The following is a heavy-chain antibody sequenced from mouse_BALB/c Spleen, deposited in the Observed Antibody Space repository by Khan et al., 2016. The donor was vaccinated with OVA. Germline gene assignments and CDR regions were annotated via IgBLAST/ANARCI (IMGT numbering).Heavy chain of an antibody. D-gene: IGHD2-10*01. J-gene: IGHJ4*01. CDR2: IWGDGST. CDR1: GFSLTGYG. Sequence: QVQLKQSGPGLVAPSQSLSITCTVSGFSLTGYGVNWVRQPPGKGLEWLGMIWGDGSTDYNSALKSRLSISKDHSKSQVFLTMNSLQTDDTARDYFARAYYGNYREAMDYWGQGTSVTFSS. CDR3: ARAYYGNYREAMDY. V-gene: IGHV2-6-7*01.